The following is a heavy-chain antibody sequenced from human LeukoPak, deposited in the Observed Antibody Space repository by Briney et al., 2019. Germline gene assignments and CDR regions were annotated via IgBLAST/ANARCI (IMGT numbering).Heavy chain of an antibody. V-gene: IGHV1-69*04. CDR2: IIPILGIA. D-gene: IGHD1-7*01. CDR1: GGTFSSYA. CDR3: ARDRITGTTENWFDP. Sequence: ASVKVSCKASGGTFSSYAISWVRQAPGRGLEWMGRIIPILGIANCAQKFQGRVTITADKSTSTAYMELSSLRSEDTAVYYCARDRITGTTENWFDPWGQGTLVTVSS. J-gene: IGHJ5*02.